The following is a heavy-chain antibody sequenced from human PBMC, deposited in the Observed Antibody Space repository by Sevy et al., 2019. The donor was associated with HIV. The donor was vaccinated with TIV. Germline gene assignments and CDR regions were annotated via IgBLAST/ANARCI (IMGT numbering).Heavy chain of an antibody. Sequence: SEILSLTCAVSGGSISSGGYSWSWIRQPPGKGLEWIGYIYHSGSTYYNPSLKSRLTISVDRSKNQFSLNLSSVTAADTAVYYCARVATGSHHNNWFDPWGQGTLVTVSS. J-gene: IGHJ5*01. V-gene: IGHV4-30-2*01. CDR1: GGSISSGGYS. CDR3: ARVATGSHHNNWFDP. CDR2: IYHSGST. D-gene: IGHD1-1*01.